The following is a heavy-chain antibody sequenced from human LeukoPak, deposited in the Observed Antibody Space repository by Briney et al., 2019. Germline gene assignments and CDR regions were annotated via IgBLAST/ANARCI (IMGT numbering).Heavy chain of an antibody. J-gene: IGHJ3*02. CDR3: ARVVSNYYDSSYFDAFDI. CDR1: GYTLTELS. CDR2: FDPEDGET. Sequence: ASVKVSCKVSGYTLTELSMHWVRQAPGKGLEWMGGFDPEDGETIYAQKFQGRVTITADKSTSTAYMELSSLRSEDTAVYYCARVVSNYYDSSYFDAFDIWGQGTMVTVSS. D-gene: IGHD3-22*01. V-gene: IGHV1-24*01.